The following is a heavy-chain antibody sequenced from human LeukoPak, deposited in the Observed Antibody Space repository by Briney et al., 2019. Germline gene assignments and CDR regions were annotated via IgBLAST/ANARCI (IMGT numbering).Heavy chain of an antibody. CDR2: ISSSSSYI. J-gene: IGHJ4*02. Sequence: PGGSLRLSCAASGFTFSSYSMNWVRQAPGKGLEWVSSISSSSSYIYYADSVKGRLNSLYLQMNSLRAEDTAVYYCARDLRSSGYYAFDYWGQGTLVTVSS. D-gene: IGHD3-22*01. CDR3: ARDLRSSGYYAFDY. CDR1: GFTFSSYS. V-gene: IGHV3-21*01.